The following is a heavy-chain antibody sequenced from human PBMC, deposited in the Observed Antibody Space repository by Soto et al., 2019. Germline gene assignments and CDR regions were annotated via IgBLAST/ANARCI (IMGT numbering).Heavy chain of an antibody. D-gene: IGHD3-10*01. J-gene: IGHJ5*01. CDR3: LRDYSGWFDF. CDR1: GVTCSSYP. V-gene: IGHV3-30-3*01. Sequence: TGGSLRLSCAASGVTCSSYPIHWVSQAPGKGLEWVGSISYDGTSEDFADSLRGRFTLSRDNSKNMLWLQMNSLRSEDTAVYYCLRDYSGWFDFWGQGTLVTVSS. CDR2: ISYDGTSE.